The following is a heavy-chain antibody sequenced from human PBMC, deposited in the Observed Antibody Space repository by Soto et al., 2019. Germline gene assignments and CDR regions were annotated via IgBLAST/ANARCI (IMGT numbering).Heavy chain of an antibody. CDR1: GGSISSSNYY. CDR3: AWGVGATVDY. CDR2: IYYSGST. J-gene: IGHJ4*02. Sequence: NPSETLSLTCTVSGGSISSSNYYWGWIRQPPGKGLEWIGYIYYSGSTNYNPSLKSRVTISVDTSKNQFSLKLSSVTAADTAVYYCAWGVGATVDYWGQGTLVTVSS. V-gene: IGHV4-61*05. D-gene: IGHD1-26*01.